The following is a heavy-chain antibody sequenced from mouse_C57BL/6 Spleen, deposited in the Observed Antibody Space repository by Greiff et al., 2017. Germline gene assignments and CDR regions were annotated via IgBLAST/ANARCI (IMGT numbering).Heavy chain of an antibody. D-gene: IGHD2-5*01. CDR3: TTGYSNPYSMDY. CDR2: IDPGNGDT. Sequence: EVKLMESGAELVRPGASVKLSCTASGFNIKDDYMHWVKQRPEQGLEWIGWIDPGNGDTEYASKFQGKATITADTSSNTAYLQLSSLTSEDTAVYYCTTGYSNPYSMDYWGQGTSVTVSS. J-gene: IGHJ4*01. CDR1: GFNIKDDY. V-gene: IGHV14-4*01.